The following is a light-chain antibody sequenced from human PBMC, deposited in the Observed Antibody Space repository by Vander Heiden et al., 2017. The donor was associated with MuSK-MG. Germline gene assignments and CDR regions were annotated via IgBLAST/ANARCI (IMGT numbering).Light chain of an antibody. CDR2: GAS. CDR1: QSVSNK. Sequence: EIVMTQSPATLSVSPGERATLSCSASQSVSNKLAWYQQRPGQAPSLLIYGASTRATGIPARFSGSGSGTEFTLTISSLQSEDFAVYYCQQYNNWPPITFGPGTKVDI. CDR3: QQYNNWPPIT. V-gene: IGKV3-15*01. J-gene: IGKJ3*01.